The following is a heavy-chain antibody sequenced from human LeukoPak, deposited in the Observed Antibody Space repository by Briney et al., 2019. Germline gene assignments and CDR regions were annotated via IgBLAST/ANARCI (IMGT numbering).Heavy chain of an antibody. CDR3: ARVPYGSGTYTDY. Sequence: GGSLRLSCAASGFTFSNYGMHWVRQAPGKGLEWVTVISYDASNKYYADSVRGRFTISRDNSKNTVYLQMNSLRAEDTAVYYCARVPYGSGTYTDYWGRGTLVTVSS. CDR2: ISYDASNK. CDR1: GFTFSNYG. J-gene: IGHJ4*02. V-gene: IGHV3-30*03. D-gene: IGHD3-10*01.